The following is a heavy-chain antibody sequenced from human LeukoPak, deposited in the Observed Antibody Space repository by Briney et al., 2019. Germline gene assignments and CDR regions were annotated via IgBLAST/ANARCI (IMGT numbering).Heavy chain of an antibody. Sequence: ASVRVSCKASGYTFTSYGISWVRQAPGQGLEWMGWISTYNGNTNYAQKLQGRVTLTTDTSTNTAYMELTSLRSDDTAVYYCARPFMEQLVPFDPWGQGTLVTVSS. CDR1: GYTFTSYG. J-gene: IGHJ5*02. D-gene: IGHD6-13*01. CDR2: ISTYNGNT. CDR3: ARPFMEQLVPFDP. V-gene: IGHV1-18*01.